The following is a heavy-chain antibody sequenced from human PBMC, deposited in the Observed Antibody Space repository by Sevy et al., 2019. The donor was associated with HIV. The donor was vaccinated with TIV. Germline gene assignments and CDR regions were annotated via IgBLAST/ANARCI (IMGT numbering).Heavy chain of an antibody. V-gene: IGHV3-21*01. J-gene: IGHJ4*02. CDR3: ARALDDYYGSGSYFDY. D-gene: IGHD3-10*01. Sequence: GESLKISCAASGFTFSSYSMNWVRQAPGKGLEWVSSISSSSSYIYYADSVKGRFTISRDNAKNSLYLQMNSLRAEDTAVYYCARALDDYYGSGSYFDYWGQGTLVTVSS. CDR2: ISSSSSYI. CDR1: GFTFSSYS.